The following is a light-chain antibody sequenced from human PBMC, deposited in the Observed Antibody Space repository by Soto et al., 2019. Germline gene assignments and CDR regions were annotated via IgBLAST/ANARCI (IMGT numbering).Light chain of an antibody. J-gene: IGLJ1*01. Sequence: QSALTQPASVSGSPGQSITISCTGTSSDVGGYNYVSWYQQHPGKAPKLMIYEVSNRPSGVSNRFSGSKSGNTASLTISGLPAEDEADYYCSSYTSSTKVFGTGTKLTVL. CDR3: SSYTSSTKV. CDR2: EVS. CDR1: SSDVGGYNY. V-gene: IGLV2-14*01.